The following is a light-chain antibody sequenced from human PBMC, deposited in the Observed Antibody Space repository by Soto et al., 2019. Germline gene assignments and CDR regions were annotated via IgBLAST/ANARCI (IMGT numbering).Light chain of an antibody. V-gene: IGKV3-20*01. J-gene: IGKJ2*02. CDR3: QQSYSTPRT. CDR1: SSVSSRD. Sequence: TVLTQSPDTLSLSPGGRATLSCRASSSVSSRDLAWYQQKPGQGPRLLMYGASNRATGIPDRFGGSGSGTEFTLTISSLQPEDFATYYCQQSYSTPRTFGQGTKLEIK. CDR2: GAS.